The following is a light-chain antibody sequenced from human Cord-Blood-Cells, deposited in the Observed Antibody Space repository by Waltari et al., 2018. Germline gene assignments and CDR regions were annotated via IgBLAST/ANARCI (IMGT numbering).Light chain of an antibody. CDR3: LQDYNYPPT. CDR1: QGIRND. CDR2: AAS. J-gene: IGKJ4*01. Sequence: AIQMTQSPSSLSAPVGDRVTLTCRASQGIRNDLGWYQQKPGKAPKLLIYAASSLQSGVPSRFSGSGSGTDFTLTISSLQPEDFATYYCLQDYNYPPTFGGGTKVEIK. V-gene: IGKV1-6*01.